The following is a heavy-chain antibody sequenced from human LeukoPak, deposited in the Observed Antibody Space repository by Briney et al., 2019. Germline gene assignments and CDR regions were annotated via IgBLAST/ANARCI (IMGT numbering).Heavy chain of an antibody. CDR1: GGSISSGDYY. CDR3: ARVGVAVAGHVGYFDY. Sequence: SETLSLTCTVSGGSISSGDYYWSWIRQPPGKGLEWIRYIYYSGSTYYNPSLNSRVTISVDTSKNQFSLKLSSVTAADTAVYYCARVGVAVAGHVGYFDYWGQGTLVTVSS. CDR2: IYYSGST. V-gene: IGHV4-30-4*01. J-gene: IGHJ4*02. D-gene: IGHD6-19*01.